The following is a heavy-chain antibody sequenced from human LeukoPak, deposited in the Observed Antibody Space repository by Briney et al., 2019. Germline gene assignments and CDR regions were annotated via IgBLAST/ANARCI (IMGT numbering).Heavy chain of an antibody. V-gene: IGHV3-74*01. CDR3: ARDTVEWYIFDY. J-gene: IGHJ4*02. CDR2: TNRDGSST. CDR1: GFTFSSYW. Sequence: GGSLRLSCAASGFTFSSYWMHWVRQAPGKGPVWVARTNRDGSSTAYADSVKGRFTISKDNAKNTLYLLMNSLRAEDTAVYYCARDTVEWYIFDYWGQGTLVTVSS. D-gene: IGHD3-3*01.